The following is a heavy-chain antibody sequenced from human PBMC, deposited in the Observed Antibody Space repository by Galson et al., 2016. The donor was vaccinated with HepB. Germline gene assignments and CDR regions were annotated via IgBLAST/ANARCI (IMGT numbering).Heavy chain of an antibody. CDR2: IHYSGST. Sequence: SETLSLTCTVSGGSITSGDYYWGWIRQSPGKGLEWIGRIHYSGSTGYNPSLRSRVTISEDTSKNQFSLKLNSVTAADTAVYYCARVAGSYDFYFDRWGQGTLVTVSS. CDR1: GGSITSGDYY. CDR3: ARVAGSYDFYFDR. J-gene: IGHJ4*02. V-gene: IGHV4-39*07. D-gene: IGHD3-10*01.